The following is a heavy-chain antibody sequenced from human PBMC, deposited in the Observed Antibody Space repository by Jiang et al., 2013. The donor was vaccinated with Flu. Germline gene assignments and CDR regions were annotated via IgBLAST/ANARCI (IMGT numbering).Heavy chain of an antibody. Sequence: GLVKPSETLSLTCTVSGGSISSYYWSWIRQSPGKGLEWIGDISYTGRTNHNPSLKSRVTISGDTSKNQFSLKLSSVTAADTAVYYCARSDSRGYYAFDYWGQGTLVTVSS. CDR2: ISYTGRT. J-gene: IGHJ4*02. V-gene: IGHV4-59*01. D-gene: IGHD3-22*01. CDR1: GGSISSYY. CDR3: ARSDSRGYYAFDY.